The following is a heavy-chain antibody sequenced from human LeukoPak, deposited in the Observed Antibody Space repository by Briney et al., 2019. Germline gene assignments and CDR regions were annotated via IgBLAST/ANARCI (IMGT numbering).Heavy chain of an antibody. CDR3: ASGLLEFCTSTTCEDY. J-gene: IGHJ4*02. Sequence: ASVKVSCKVSGYTLPEVSIYWVRQAPGKGLEWMGGFVPEDGETNYTQKFQGRVTMTEDTSSDTAYMELSSLTSEDTAVYYCASGLLEFCTSTTCEDYWGQGTLVTVSS. V-gene: IGHV1-24*01. D-gene: IGHD2-2*01. CDR1: GYTLPEVS. CDR2: FVPEDGET.